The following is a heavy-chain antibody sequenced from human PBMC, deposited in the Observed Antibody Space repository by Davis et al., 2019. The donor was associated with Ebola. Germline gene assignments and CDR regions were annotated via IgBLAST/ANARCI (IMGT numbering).Heavy chain of an antibody. J-gene: IGHJ4*02. D-gene: IGHD3-22*01. V-gene: IGHV1-2*06. Sequence: ASVKVSCKASGYTFTGYYMHWVRRAPGQGLEWMGRINPYNGGTNYAQKFQGRVTMTRDTSISTAYMELSRLRSDDTAVYYCARVSITMIVVVITTIDYWGQGTLVTVSS. CDR2: INPYNGGT. CDR1: GYTFTGYY. CDR3: ARVSITMIVVVITTIDY.